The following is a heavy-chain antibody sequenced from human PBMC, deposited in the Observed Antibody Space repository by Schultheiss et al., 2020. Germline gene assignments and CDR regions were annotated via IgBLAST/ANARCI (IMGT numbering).Heavy chain of an antibody. D-gene: IGHD3-16*01. CDR3: AKDWGPEVYYMDV. CDR1: GFTFDDYA. CDR2: ISWNSGSI. V-gene: IGHV3-9*01. J-gene: IGHJ6*03. Sequence: GGSLRLSCAASGFTFDDYAMHWVRQAPGKGLEWVSGISWNSGSIGYADSVKGRFTISRDNAKNSLYLQMNSLRAEDTALYYCAKDWGPEVYYMDVWGKGTTVNVSS.